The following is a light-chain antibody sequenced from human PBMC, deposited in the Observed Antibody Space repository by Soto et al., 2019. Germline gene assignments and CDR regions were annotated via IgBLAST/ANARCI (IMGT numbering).Light chain of an antibody. CDR3: QQHYSYPLS. CDR1: QGISSY. V-gene: IGKV1-8*01. CDR2: AAS. J-gene: IGKJ1*01. Sequence: AIRMTQSPSSFSASTGDRVTITCRASQGISSYLAWYQQKPGKAPKLLIYAASTLQSGVPSRFSGSGSGTDLTLTISCLQSEDFATYNSQQHYSYPLSCDQGTKVEIK.